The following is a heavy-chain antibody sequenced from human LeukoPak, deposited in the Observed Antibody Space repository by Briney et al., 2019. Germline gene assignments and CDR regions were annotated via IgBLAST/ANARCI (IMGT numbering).Heavy chain of an antibody. CDR2: MYYGGNT. D-gene: IGHD3-10*01. CDR3: ARSYFGSGTFNGFDY. CDR1: GGSISSGSYY. V-gene: IGHV4-39*07. J-gene: IGHJ4*02. Sequence: SETLSLTCTVSGGSISSGSYYWGWIRQPPGKGLEWIGNMYYGGNTYYNPSLKSRVTISVDTSKNQFSLKLSSVTAADTAVYYCARSYFGSGTFNGFDYWGQGTLVTVSS.